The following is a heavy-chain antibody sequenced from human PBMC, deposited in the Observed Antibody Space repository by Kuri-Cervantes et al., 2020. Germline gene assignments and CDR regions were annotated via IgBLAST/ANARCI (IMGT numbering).Heavy chain of an antibody. V-gene: IGHV3-30-3*01. CDR1: GFTFSSYA. J-gene: IGHJ5*02. CDR2: ISYDGSNK. Sequence: GGSLRLSCAASGFTFSSYAMHWVRQAPGKGVEWVAVISYDGSNKYYADSVKGRFTISRDNDKNSLYLQMNSLRAEDTAVYYCARDDVGWFDPWGQGTLVTVSS. CDR3: ARDDVGWFDP.